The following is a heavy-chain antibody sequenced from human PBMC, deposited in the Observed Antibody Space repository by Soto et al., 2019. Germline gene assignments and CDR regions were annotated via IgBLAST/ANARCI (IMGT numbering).Heavy chain of an antibody. V-gene: IGHV3-23*01. J-gene: IGHJ3*02. CDR2: ISGSGGST. CDR3: AKDRYYDSSGYYYDAFDI. D-gene: IGHD3-22*01. Sequence: EVQLLESGGGLVQPGGSLRLSCAASGFTFSSYAMSWVRQAPGKGLEWVSAISGSGGSTYYADSVKGQFTISRDNSKNTLYLQMNSLRAEDTAVYYCAKDRYYDSSGYYYDAFDIWGQGTMVTVSS. CDR1: GFTFSSYA.